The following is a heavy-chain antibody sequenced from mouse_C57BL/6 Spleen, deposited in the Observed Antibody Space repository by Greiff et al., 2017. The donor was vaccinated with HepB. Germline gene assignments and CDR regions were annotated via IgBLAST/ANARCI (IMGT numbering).Heavy chain of an antibody. D-gene: IGHD1-1*01. CDR3: ARGGRRGYAMDY. Sequence: QVQLQQSGAELARPGASVKMSCKASGYTFTSYTMHWVKQRPGQGLEWIGYINPSSGYTKYNQKFKDKATLTADKSSSTAYMQLSSLTSEDSAVYYCARGGRRGYAMDYWGQGTSVTVSS. CDR2: INPSSGYT. V-gene: IGHV1-4*01. J-gene: IGHJ4*01. CDR1: GYTFTSYT.